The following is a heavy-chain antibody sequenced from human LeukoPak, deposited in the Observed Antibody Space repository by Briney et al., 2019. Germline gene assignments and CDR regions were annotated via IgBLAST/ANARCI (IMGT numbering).Heavy chain of an antibody. V-gene: IGHV4-59*01. CDR3: ARGMREYCSGGSCYSSTTYHNDY. CDR1: GGSISNYY. Sequence: SETLSLTCTVSGGSISNYYWSWIRQPPGKGLEWIGYIYYSGSTSYNPSLKSRVTISIDTSKKQFSLKLSSVTAADTAVYYCARGMREYCSGGSCYSSTTYHNDYWGQGTLVTVSS. D-gene: IGHD2-15*01. CDR2: IYYSGST. J-gene: IGHJ4*02.